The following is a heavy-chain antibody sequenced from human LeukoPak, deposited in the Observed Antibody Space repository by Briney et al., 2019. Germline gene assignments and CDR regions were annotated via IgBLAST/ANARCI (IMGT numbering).Heavy chain of an antibody. CDR2: INHSGST. CDR1: GGSFSGYY. CDR3: ARRSRYSSGSDY. Sequence: SETLSLTCAVSGGSFSGYYWSWIRQPPGKGLEGIGEINHSGSTNYNPSLKSRVTISVDTSKNQFSLKLSSVTAADTAVYYCARRSRYSSGSDYWGQGTLVTVSS. D-gene: IGHD6-19*01. J-gene: IGHJ4*02. V-gene: IGHV4-34*01.